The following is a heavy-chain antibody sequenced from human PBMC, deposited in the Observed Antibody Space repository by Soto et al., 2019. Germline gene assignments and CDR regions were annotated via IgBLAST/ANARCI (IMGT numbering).Heavy chain of an antibody. CDR2: INYSGTT. CDR1: GGSVNIGTYY. CDR3: AQYDGSAVKGYFDY. V-gene: IGHV4-31*03. D-gene: IGHD3-22*01. Sequence: SETLSLTCTVPGGSVNIGTYYWSWIRQPPGKGLEWIGYINYSGTTYYNPSLRSRLTISVDTSKNQFSLRLSSVTVADTAVYFCAQYDGSAVKGYFDYWGQGIMVTVSS. J-gene: IGHJ4*02.